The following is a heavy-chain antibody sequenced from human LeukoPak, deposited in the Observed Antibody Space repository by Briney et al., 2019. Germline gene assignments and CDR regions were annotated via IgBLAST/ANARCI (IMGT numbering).Heavy chain of an antibody. J-gene: IGHJ4*02. CDR1: GFTFSSYG. CDR3: ARVADGDKYGGRDY. Sequence: GRSLRLSCAASGFTFSSYGMHWVRQAPGKGLEWVAVISYDGSNKYYADSVKGRFTISRDNSKNTLYLQMNSLRAEDTAVYYCARVADGDKYGGRDYWGQGALVIVSS. D-gene: IGHD5-24*01. CDR2: ISYDGSNK. V-gene: IGHV3-30*03.